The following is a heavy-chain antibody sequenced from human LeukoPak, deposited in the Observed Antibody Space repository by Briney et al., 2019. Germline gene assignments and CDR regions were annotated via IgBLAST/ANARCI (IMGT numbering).Heavy chain of an antibody. CDR3: ARGNTSAWYPFDY. Sequence: GGSLRLSCAASGFTFSDHYMDWVRQTPGKGLEWVGRTGNKANSYTTEYAASVKGRFTISRADSKNSLFLQMHSLKSEDTAVYYCARGNTSAWYPFDYWGQGTLVTVSS. V-gene: IGHV3-72*01. CDR1: GFTFSDHY. CDR2: TGNKANSYTT. J-gene: IGHJ4*02. D-gene: IGHD6-19*01.